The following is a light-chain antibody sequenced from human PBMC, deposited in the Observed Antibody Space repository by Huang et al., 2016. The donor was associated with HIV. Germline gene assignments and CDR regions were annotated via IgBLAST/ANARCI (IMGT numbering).Light chain of an antibody. CDR1: QSVRSN. J-gene: IGKJ4*01. CDR2: EAA. V-gene: IGKV3-15*01. Sequence: EIVMTQSPATLSVSPGERVTLSCRASQSVRSNLAWYQQTPGQAPRLLIDEAATRATGSPARFSGSGSGTEFSLAISSLQSEDFAVYYCQQYFSWPPLTFGGGTKVEIK. CDR3: QQYFSWPPLT.